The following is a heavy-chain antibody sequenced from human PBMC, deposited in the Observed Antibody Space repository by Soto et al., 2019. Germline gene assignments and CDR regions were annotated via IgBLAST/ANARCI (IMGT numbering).Heavy chain of an antibody. Sequence: QVQLVQSGAEVKTPGASVKVSCTASGYTFTSYGISWVRQAPGQGLEWMGWISAYNGNTNYAQKLQGRVTMTTDTSTSTAYMELRSLRADDTDGYYCASERFRQLVLHYYDGMDVWGQGTTVPGS. CDR3: ASERFRQLVLHYYDGMDV. D-gene: IGHD6-6*01. J-gene: IGHJ6*02. CDR2: ISAYNGNT. CDR1: GYTFTSYG. V-gene: IGHV1-18*01.